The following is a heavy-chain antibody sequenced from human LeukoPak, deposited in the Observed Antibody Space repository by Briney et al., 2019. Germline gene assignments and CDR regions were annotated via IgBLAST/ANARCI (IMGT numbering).Heavy chain of an antibody. CDR2: INPSAGST. J-gene: IGHJ3*02. CDR3: ARGEHAFDI. CDR1: GHTFTRYY. D-gene: IGHD1-26*01. Sequence: ASVKVSCRASGHTFTRYYVHWVRQAPGQGLEWMGIINPSAGSTTYGQNLQGRVTMTRDTSTSTVYMQLSSLRSEDTAVYYCARGEHAFDIWGQGTKVTVSS. V-gene: IGHV1-46*04.